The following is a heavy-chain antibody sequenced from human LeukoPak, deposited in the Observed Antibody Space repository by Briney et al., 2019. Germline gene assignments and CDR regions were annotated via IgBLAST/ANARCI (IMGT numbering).Heavy chain of an antibody. Sequence: ASVKVSCKSSGYTFTSYGISWVRQAPGQGLEWMGWISAYNGNTNYAQKLQGRVTMTTDTSTSTAYMELRSLRSDDTAVYDCARENSGYDPKSFDYWGQGTLVTVSS. CDR1: GYTFTSYG. D-gene: IGHD5-12*01. V-gene: IGHV1-18*01. CDR2: ISAYNGNT. J-gene: IGHJ4*02. CDR3: ARENSGYDPKSFDY.